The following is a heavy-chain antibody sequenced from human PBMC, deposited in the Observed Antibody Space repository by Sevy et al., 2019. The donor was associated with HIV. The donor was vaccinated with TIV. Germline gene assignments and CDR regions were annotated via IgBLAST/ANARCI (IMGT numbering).Heavy chain of an antibody. D-gene: IGHD2-8*01. CDR2: ISTSGSSI. J-gene: IGHJ5*02. Sequence: GSLRLSCTASGFTFGSYEMNWVRQAPGKGLEWVSKISTSGSSIYYADSVKGRFTISRDNAKNSLNLQMNSLRAEDTAVYYCTRNGGAFDNGFDPWGQGPLVTVSS. CDR1: GFTFGSYE. V-gene: IGHV3-48*03. CDR3: TRNGGAFDNGFDP.